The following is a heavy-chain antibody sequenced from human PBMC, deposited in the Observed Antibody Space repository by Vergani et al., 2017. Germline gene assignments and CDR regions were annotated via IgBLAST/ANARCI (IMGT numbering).Heavy chain of an antibody. J-gene: IGHJ3*02. D-gene: IGHD5-24*01. Sequence: QVQLQESGPGLVKPSQTLSLTCTVSGGSISSGGYYWSWIRQHPGKGLEWIGYIYYSGSTYYNPSLKSRVTISVDTSKNQFSLKLSSVTAEDTAVYYCARDLGATNPSPDAFDIWGQGTMVTVSS. CDR2: IYYSGST. CDR3: ARDLGATNPSPDAFDI. V-gene: IGHV4-31*03. CDR1: GGSISSGGYY.